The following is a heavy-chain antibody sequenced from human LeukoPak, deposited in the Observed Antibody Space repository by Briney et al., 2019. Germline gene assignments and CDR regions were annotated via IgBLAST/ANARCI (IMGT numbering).Heavy chain of an antibody. Sequence: GGSLRLSCVASGLTFSGQWMSWVRQAPGKGLEWVANIKQDGSEEYYVDSVKGRFTISRDNAKNSLYLQMNSLGAEDTAVYYCASELDLPTNWAFDYWGQGALVTVSS. J-gene: IGHJ4*02. CDR1: GLTFSGQW. CDR3: ASELDLPTNWAFDY. V-gene: IGHV3-7*03. CDR2: IKQDGSEE. D-gene: IGHD7-27*01.